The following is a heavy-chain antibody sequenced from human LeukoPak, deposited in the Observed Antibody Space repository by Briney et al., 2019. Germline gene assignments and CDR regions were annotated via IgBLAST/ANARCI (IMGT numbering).Heavy chain of an antibody. CDR1: GYTFTGYY. V-gene: IGHV1-2*04. CDR2: INPNSGGT. Sequence: ASVKVSCKASGYTFTGYYMHWVRQAPGQGLEWMGWINPNSGGTNYAQKFQGWVTMTRDTSISTGYMELSRLRSDDTAVYYCALGYSYGHYYFEYWGQGTLVTVSS. J-gene: IGHJ4*02. D-gene: IGHD5-18*01. CDR3: ALGYSYGHYYFEY.